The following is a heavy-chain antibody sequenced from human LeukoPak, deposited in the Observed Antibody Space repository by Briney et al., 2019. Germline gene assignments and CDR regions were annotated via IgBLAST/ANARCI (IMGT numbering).Heavy chain of an antibody. Sequence: GGSLRLSCAASGFTFSSYSMNWVRQAPGKGLEWVSYISSSSGTILYADSVKGRFTISRDNAKNSLYLQMNSLRAEDTAVYYCARGDYFDDSASPVDYWGQGTLVTVSS. V-gene: IGHV3-48*01. J-gene: IGHJ4*02. CDR2: ISSSSGTI. CDR1: GFTFSSYS. D-gene: IGHD2/OR15-2a*01. CDR3: ARGDYFDDSASPVDY.